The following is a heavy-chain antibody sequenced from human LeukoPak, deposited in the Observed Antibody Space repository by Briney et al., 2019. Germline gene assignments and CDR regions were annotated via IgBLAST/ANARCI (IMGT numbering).Heavy chain of an antibody. Sequence: GGSLRLSCAASGFTFSSYGMHWVRQAPGKGLEWVAAIWYDGSIQYYADSVKGRFTIPRDNSKNTLYLQTDSLRAEDTAVYYCARAGYCSGGSCYGSDYWGQGTLVSVSS. CDR1: GFTFSSYG. CDR2: IWYDGSIQ. D-gene: IGHD2-15*01. CDR3: ARAGYCSGGSCYGSDY. J-gene: IGHJ4*02. V-gene: IGHV3-33*01.